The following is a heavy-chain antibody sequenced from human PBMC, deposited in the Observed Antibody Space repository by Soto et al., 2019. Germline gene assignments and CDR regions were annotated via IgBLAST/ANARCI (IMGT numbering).Heavy chain of an antibody. CDR1: GFTFSSYG. Sequence: GGSLRLSCAASGFTFSSYGMHWVRQAPGKGLKWVAVISYDGSNKYYADSVKGRFTISRDNSKNTLYLQMNSLRAEDTAVYYCAKDRQGSWYYFDYWGQGTLVTVSS. D-gene: IGHD6-13*01. V-gene: IGHV3-30*18. J-gene: IGHJ4*02. CDR3: AKDRQGSWYYFDY. CDR2: ISYDGSNK.